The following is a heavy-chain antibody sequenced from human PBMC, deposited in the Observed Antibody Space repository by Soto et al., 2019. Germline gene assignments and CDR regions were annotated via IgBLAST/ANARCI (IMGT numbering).Heavy chain of an antibody. J-gene: IGHJ4*02. V-gene: IGHV1-8*01. Sequence: ASVKVSCKASGYTFTIYDINWVRQATGQGLEWMGWMNPNSGNTGYAQKFQGRVTMTRNTSISTAYMELSSLRSEDTAVYYCARGHYDILTGYYNAFDYWGQGTLVTVSS. CDR3: ARGHYDILTGYYNAFDY. D-gene: IGHD3-9*01. CDR1: GYTFTIYD. CDR2: MNPNSGNT.